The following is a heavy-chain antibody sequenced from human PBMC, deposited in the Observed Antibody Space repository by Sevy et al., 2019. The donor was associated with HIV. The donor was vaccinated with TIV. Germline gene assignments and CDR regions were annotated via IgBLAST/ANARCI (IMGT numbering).Heavy chain of an antibody. CDR2: IRSKAYGGTT. Sequence: GGSLRLSCTASGFTFGGYAMSWFRQAPGKGLEWVGFIRSKAYGGTTEYAASVKGRFTISRDDSKSIAYLQMDSLKTEDTAVYYCTRAFADYALYYWGQGTLVTVSS. J-gene: IGHJ4*02. D-gene: IGHD4-17*01. V-gene: IGHV3-49*03. CDR3: TRAFADYALYY. CDR1: GFTFGGYA.